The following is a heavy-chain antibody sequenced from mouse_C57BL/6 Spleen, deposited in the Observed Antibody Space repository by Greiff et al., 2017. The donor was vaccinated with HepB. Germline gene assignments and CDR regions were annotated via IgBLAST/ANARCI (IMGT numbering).Heavy chain of an antibody. D-gene: IGHD2-1*01. J-gene: IGHJ3*01. V-gene: IGHV1-61*01. CDR2: IYPSDSET. CDR1: GYTFTSYW. Sequence: QVQLQQPGAELVRPGSSVKLSCKASGYTFTSYWMDWVKQRPGQGLEWIGNIYPSDSETHYNQKFKDKATLTVDKSSSTAYMQLSSLTSEDSAVYYCARNYYGNYGAYWGQGTLVTVSA. CDR3: ARNYYGNYGAY.